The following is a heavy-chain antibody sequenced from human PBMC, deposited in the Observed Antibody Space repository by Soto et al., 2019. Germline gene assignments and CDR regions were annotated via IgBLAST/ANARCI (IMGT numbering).Heavy chain of an antibody. Sequence: EVQLLESGGGLVQPGGSLRLSCAASGFTFSSYAMSWVRQAPGKGLEWVSAISGSGGSTYYADSVKGRFTISRDNSKNTLYLQMNSLRAEDTAVYYCAKDFASLFLLIQLKGRYFDYWGQGTLVTVSS. CDR3: AKDFASLFLLIQLKGRYFDY. CDR1: GFTFSSYA. J-gene: IGHJ4*02. CDR2: ISGSGGST. D-gene: IGHD5-18*01. V-gene: IGHV3-23*01.